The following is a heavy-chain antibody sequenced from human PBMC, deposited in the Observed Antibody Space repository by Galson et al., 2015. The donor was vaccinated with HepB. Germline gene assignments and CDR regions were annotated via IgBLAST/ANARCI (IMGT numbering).Heavy chain of an antibody. Sequence: TVKVSCRASGYTFTSYAMHWVRQAPGQRLEWMGWINAGNGNTKYSQKFQGRVTITRDTSASTAYMELSSLRSEDTAVYYCASTSTEPPYYYYYMDVWGKGTTVTVSS. D-gene: IGHD1-14*01. J-gene: IGHJ6*03. CDR2: INAGNGNT. CDR1: GYTFTSYA. V-gene: IGHV1-3*01. CDR3: ASTSTEPPYYYYYMDV.